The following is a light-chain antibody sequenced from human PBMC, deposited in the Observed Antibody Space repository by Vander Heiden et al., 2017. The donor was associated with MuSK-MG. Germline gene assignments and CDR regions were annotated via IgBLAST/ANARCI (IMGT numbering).Light chain of an antibody. Sequence: DIQMTQSPSSLSASLGDSVTITCRASQSIVNYLNWFQQRPGRAPALLISAASTLESGVPSRFSGFRSGTDFTLTISRLQPEDSATYYCQQTDSFPHTFGQGTKLAIK. V-gene: IGKV1-39*01. J-gene: IGKJ2*01. CDR3: QQTDSFPHT. CDR1: QSIVNY. CDR2: AAS.